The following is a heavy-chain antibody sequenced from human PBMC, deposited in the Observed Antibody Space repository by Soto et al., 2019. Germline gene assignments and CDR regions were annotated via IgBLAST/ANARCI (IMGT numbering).Heavy chain of an antibody. D-gene: IGHD6-19*01. J-gene: IGHJ3*01. V-gene: IGHV5-51*01. CDR3: ARRLYSSGWYRNPFDL. CDR2: IYPGDSDT. CDR1: GYSFTNYW. Sequence: EVQLVQSGAEVKKPGESLKISCKGSGYSFTNYWIVWVRQMPGKGLEWMGIIYPGDSDTRYSPSFQGQVTISADKSISTAYLQWSSLKASDTAMYYCARRLYSSGWYRNPFDLWGQGTMVTVSS.